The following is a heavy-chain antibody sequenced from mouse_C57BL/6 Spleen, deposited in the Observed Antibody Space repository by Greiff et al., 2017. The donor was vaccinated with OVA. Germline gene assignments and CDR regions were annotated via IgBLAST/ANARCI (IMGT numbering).Heavy chain of an antibody. CDR2: ISYDGSN. Sequence: DVKLQESGPGLVKPSQSLSLTCSVTGYSITSGYYWNWIRQFPGNKLEWMGYISYDGSNNYNPSLKNRISITRDTSKNQFFLKLNSVTTEDAATYYCARSYSNYVRGFAYWGQGTLVTVSA. D-gene: IGHD2-5*01. CDR3: ARSYSNYVRGFAY. J-gene: IGHJ3*01. V-gene: IGHV3-6*01. CDR1: GYSITSGYY.